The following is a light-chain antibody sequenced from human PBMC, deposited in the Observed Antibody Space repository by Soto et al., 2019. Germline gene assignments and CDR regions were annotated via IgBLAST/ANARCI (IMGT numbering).Light chain of an antibody. CDR2: DGS. Sequence: EIVLTQSPATLSLSPGESATLSCRASESVSIYISWYQQKPAQAPRLLIYDGSNRATGIPTRFSGSGSGTDFSLTISSLEPEDFAVYYCQQRSNWPWTTFGQGTRVELK. V-gene: IGKV3-11*01. J-gene: IGKJ1*01. CDR3: QQRSNWPWTT. CDR1: ESVSIY.